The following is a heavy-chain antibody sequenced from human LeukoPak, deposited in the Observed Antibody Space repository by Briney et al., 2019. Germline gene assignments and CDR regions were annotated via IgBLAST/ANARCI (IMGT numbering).Heavy chain of an antibody. J-gene: IGHJ6*02. CDR2: IIPIFGTA. V-gene: IGHV1-69*13. CDR3: ASLTYSGYYTNYYYYGMDV. CDR1: GGTFSSYA. D-gene: IGHD3-3*01. Sequence: GASVKVSCKASGGTFSSYAISWVRQAPGQGLEWMGGIIPIFGTANYAQKFQGRVTITADESTSTAYMELSSLRSEDTAVYYCASLTYSGYYTNYYYYGMDVWGQGTTVTVSS.